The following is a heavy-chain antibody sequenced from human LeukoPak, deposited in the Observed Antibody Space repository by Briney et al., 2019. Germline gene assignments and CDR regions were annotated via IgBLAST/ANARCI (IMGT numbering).Heavy chain of an antibody. V-gene: IGHV4-30-2*01. CDR3: ARAGYDFWSGYYNAHAFDI. D-gene: IGHD3-3*01. CDR1: GGSISSGGYS. CDR2: IYHSGNT. J-gene: IGHJ3*02. Sequence: SQTLSLTCAVSGGSISSGGYSWSWIRQPPGKGLEWIGYIYHSGNTYYNPSLKSRVTISVDRSKNQFSLKLSSVTAADTAVYYCARAGYDFWSGYYNAHAFDIWGQGTMVTVSS.